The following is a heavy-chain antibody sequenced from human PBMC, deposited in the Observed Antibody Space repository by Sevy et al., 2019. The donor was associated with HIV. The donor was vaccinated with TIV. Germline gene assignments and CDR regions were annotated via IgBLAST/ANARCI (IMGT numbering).Heavy chain of an antibody. V-gene: IGHV6-1*01. CDR3: TGYRGWGGMDV. D-gene: IGHD3-16*01. Sequence: SQTLSLTCAISGDSVSSNTATWNWIRQSPSRGLGWLGRTYYRSKWINDYAVSVKGRISINPDTSKNQFSLELTSMTPEDTAVYYCTGYRGWGGMDVWRQGTTVTVSS. J-gene: IGHJ6*02. CDR2: TYYRSKWIN. CDR1: GDSVSSNTAT.